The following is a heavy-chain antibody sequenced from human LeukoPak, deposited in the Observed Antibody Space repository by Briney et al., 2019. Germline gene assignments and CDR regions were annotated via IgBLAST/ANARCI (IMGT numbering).Heavy chain of an antibody. CDR2: IYSGGST. V-gene: IGHV3-53*01. J-gene: IGHJ4*02. D-gene: IGHD6-19*01. CDR3: ARVGYSSGWLRD. CDR1: GFTVSTNY. Sequence: GGSLRLSCAASGFTVSTNYMSWVRQAPGKGLEWVSVIYSGGSTYYADSGKGRFTISRDNSKNTLYLQMNSLRAEDTAVYYCARVGYSSGWLRDWGQGTLVTVSS.